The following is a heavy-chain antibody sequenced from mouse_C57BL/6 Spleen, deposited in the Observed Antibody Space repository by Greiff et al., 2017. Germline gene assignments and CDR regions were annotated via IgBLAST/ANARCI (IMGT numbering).Heavy chain of an antibody. D-gene: IGHD3-1*01. V-gene: IGHV3-6*01. Sequence: EVQRVESGPGLVKPSQSLSLTCSVTGYSITSGYYWNWIRQFPGNKLEWMGYISYDGSNNYNPSLKNRISITRDTSKNQFFLKLNSVTTEDTATYYCARDRGYGYAMDYWGQGTSVTVSS. CDR2: ISYDGSN. CDR1: GYSITSGYY. CDR3: ARDRGYGYAMDY. J-gene: IGHJ4*01.